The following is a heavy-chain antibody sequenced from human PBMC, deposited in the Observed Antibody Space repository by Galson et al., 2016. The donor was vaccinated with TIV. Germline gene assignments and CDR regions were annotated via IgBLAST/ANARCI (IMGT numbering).Heavy chain of an antibody. D-gene: IGHD4-17*01. V-gene: IGHV3-53*05. J-gene: IGHJ4*02. CDR3: ATSTVPNLGDY. CDR2: IYPSGAS. CDR1: GLLVSDNY. Sequence: SLRLSCAASGLLVSDNYMSWVRQPPGKGLEWVSIIYPSGASYYPESTESVKGRFTISRDDSKNTLFLQINSLRVEDTAVYYCATSTVPNLGDYWGQGTLVTVSS.